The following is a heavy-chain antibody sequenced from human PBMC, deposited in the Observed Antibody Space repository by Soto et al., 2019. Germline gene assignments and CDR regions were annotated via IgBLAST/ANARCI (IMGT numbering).Heavy chain of an antibody. Sequence: QITLRESGPALVNPTQTLTLTCTFSGFSLTTSGEAVGWIRQPPGKALEWLALIYWNGIERYSPSLKSRLSITKDTSKNHVVLTMANMDPVDTATYYCAHGDPVDFHFWGQGTLVTVSP. CDR3: AHGDPVDFHF. CDR2: IYWNGIE. V-gene: IGHV2-5*01. J-gene: IGHJ4*02. D-gene: IGHD3-10*01. CDR1: GFSLTTSGEA.